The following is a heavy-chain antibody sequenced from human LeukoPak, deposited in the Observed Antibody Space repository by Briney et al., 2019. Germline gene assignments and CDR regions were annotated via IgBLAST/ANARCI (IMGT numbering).Heavy chain of an antibody. D-gene: IGHD3-10*01. Sequence: GGSLRLSCAASGFTFRNYEMNWVRQAPGKGLEWLSYISDSSATIFYADSVKGRFTISRDNSKNTLYLQMNSLRAEDTAVYYCAKFGDAYYYYYMDVWGKGTTVTISS. CDR2: ISDSSATI. V-gene: IGHV3-48*01. CDR1: GFTFRNYE. J-gene: IGHJ6*03. CDR3: AKFGDAYYYYYMDV.